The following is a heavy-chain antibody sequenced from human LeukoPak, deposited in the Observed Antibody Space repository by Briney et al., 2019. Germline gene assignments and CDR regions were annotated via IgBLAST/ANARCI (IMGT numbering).Heavy chain of an antibody. Sequence: PGGSLRLSCAASGFTFSSYAMPWVRQAPGKGLEWVAVISYDGSNKYYADSVKGRFTISRDNSKNTLYLQMNSLKAGDTAIYYCAKLTSFTVTTSYGMDVWGQGTTVTVSS. J-gene: IGHJ6*02. CDR2: ISYDGSNK. CDR3: AKLTSFTVTTSYGMDV. D-gene: IGHD4-17*01. CDR1: GFTFSSYA. V-gene: IGHV3-30-3*02.